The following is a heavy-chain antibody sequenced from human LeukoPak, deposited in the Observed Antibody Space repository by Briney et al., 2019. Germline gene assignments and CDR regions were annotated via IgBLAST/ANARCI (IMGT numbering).Heavy chain of an antibody. CDR3: AEGDDAFDI. D-gene: IGHD3-10*01. CDR1: GYTFTSYD. CDR2: INPNSGGT. Sequence: ASVKVSCKASGYTFTSYDINWVRQATGQGLGWMGWINPNSGGTNYAQKFQGRVTMTRDTSISTAYMELSRLRSDDTAVYYCAEGDDAFDIWGQGTMVTVSS. V-gene: IGHV1-2*02. J-gene: IGHJ3*02.